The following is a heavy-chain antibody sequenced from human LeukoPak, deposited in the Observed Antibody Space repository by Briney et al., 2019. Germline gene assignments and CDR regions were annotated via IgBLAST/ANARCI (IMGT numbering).Heavy chain of an antibody. D-gene: IGHD6-19*01. J-gene: IGHJ4*02. CDR1: GYSFNTYG. Sequence: GASVQVSCKTSGYSFNTYGITWVRQAPGQGLEWMGWISGHSGDTQYARRFQGRVTLTTDSSTTTAYMDLRALKSDDTAVYYCLRDASGWFLGVQGFHFWGQGTLVIVSS. V-gene: IGHV1-18*01. CDR3: LRDASGWFLGVQGFHF. CDR2: ISGHSGDT.